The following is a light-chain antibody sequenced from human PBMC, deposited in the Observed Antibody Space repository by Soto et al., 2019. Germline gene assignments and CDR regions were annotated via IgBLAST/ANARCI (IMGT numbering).Light chain of an antibody. CDR3: QQRSNWPIT. Sequence: EIVLTQSPGTLSLSPGERATLCCRASQSITSNYLAWYQQKPGQAPRLLIYDASNRATGIPARFSGSGSGTDFTLTISSLEPEDFAVYYCQQRSNWPITFGQGTRLEIK. J-gene: IGKJ5*01. CDR2: DAS. V-gene: IGKV3-11*01. CDR1: QSITSNY.